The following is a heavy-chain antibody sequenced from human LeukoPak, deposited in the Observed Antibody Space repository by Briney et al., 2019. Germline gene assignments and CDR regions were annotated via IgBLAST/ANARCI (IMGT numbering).Heavy chain of an antibody. J-gene: IGHJ4*02. Sequence: ASVKVSCKASGYTFTSYAMHWVRQAPGQRLEWMGWINAGNGNTKYSQKFQGRVTITRDTSASTTYMELSSLRSEDTAVYYCARSQRYSSGWCLDYWGQGTLVTVSS. CDR3: ARSQRYSSGWCLDY. V-gene: IGHV1-3*01. CDR1: GYTFTSYA. D-gene: IGHD6-19*01. CDR2: INAGNGNT.